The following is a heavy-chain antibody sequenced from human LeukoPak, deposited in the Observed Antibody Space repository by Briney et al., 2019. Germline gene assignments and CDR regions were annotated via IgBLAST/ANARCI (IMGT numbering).Heavy chain of an antibody. CDR3: ARARGRTTRH. D-gene: IGHD2/OR15-2a*01. J-gene: IGHJ4*02. CDR2: ISSSSSYI. V-gene: IGHV3-21*01. Sequence: PGGSLRLSCAASGFTFDDYDMSWVCHAPGKGLEWVSSISSSSSYIYYADSVKGRFTISRDNAKNSLYLQMNSLRAEDTAVYYCARARGRTTRHWGQGTLVTVSS. CDR1: GFTFDDYD.